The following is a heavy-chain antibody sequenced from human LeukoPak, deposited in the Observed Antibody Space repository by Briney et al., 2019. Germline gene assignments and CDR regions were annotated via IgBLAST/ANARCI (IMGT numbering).Heavy chain of an antibody. V-gene: IGHV3-23*01. Sequence: GGSLRLSCAASGFNFSNYAMSWVRQAPGKGLEWVSTISDSGRNTYYADSVKGRFTISRDNSKNTLYLQMNSLRAEDTAVYYCAKIHGPFDYWGQGTLVTVSS. CDR2: ISDSGRNT. D-gene: IGHD5-24*01. J-gene: IGHJ4*02. CDR3: AKIHGPFDY. CDR1: GFNFSNYA.